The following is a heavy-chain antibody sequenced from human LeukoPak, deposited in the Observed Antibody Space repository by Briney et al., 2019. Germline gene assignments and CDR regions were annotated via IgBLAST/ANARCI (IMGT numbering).Heavy chain of an antibody. CDR3: ATCSGGSCYPDAFDI. Sequence: ASVKVSCKASGYTFTSYGISWVRPAPGQGLEWMGWISAYNGNTNHAQKVQGRVTMTTDTSTSTAYMELRSLRSDDTAVYYCATCSGGSCYPDAFDIWGQGTMVTVSS. CDR2: ISAYNGNT. CDR1: GYTFTSYG. J-gene: IGHJ3*02. V-gene: IGHV1-18*01. D-gene: IGHD2-15*01.